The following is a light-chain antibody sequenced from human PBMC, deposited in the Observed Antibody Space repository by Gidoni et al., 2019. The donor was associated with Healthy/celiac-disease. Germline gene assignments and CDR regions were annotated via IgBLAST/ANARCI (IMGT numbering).Light chain of an antibody. CDR1: QTISNW. CDR3: QQYNSYSLT. V-gene: IGKV1-5*03. CDR2: KAS. J-gene: IGKJ5*01. Sequence: DIQMTQSPSTLSASVGDRVTITCRASQTISNWLAWYQQKPGNAPKVLIYKASSLESGVPSRFSGSGSGTEFTLTISSRQPDDFATYYCQQYNSYSLTFGQGTRLEIK.